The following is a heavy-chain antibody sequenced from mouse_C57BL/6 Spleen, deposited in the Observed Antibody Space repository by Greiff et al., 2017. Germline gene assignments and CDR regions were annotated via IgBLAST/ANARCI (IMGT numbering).Heavy chain of an antibody. Sequence: VQLQQSGPELVKPGASVKISCKASGYTFTDYYMNWVKQSHGKSLEWIGDINPNNGGTSYNQKFKGKATLTVDKSSSTAYMELRSLTSEDSAVYYCAREDSGYLFDYWGQGTTLTVSS. CDR1: GYTFTDYY. D-gene: IGHD3-2*02. CDR2: INPNNGGT. V-gene: IGHV1-26*01. J-gene: IGHJ2*01. CDR3: AREDSGYLFDY.